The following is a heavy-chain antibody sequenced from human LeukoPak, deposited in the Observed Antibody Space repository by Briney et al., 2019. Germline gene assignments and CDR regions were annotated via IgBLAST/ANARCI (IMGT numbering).Heavy chain of an antibody. J-gene: IGHJ4*02. CDR3: ARGDVYFDY. Sequence: ASVKVSCKSSGYTFTNYDVNWVRQAPGQGLEWMGWISAYNGNTNYARKFQGRVTLTTDTSTSTAYLDLRSLTSDDTAVYHCARGDVYFDYWGQGTLVTVSS. CDR2: ISAYNGNT. V-gene: IGHV1-18*01. CDR1: GYTFTNYD. D-gene: IGHD5-24*01.